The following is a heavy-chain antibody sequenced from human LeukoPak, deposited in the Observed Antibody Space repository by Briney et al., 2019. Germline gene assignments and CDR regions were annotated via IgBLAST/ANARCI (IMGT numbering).Heavy chain of an antibody. Sequence: GRSLRLSCVASGFTFSSYSMNWVRQAPGKGLEWVSSISSSSSYIYYADSVKGRFTISRDNAKNSLYLQMNSLRAEDTAVYYCARVDSGSYHIDYWGQGTLVTVSS. V-gene: IGHV3-21*01. J-gene: IGHJ4*02. D-gene: IGHD1-26*01. CDR1: GFTFSSYS. CDR2: ISSSSSYI. CDR3: ARVDSGSYHIDY.